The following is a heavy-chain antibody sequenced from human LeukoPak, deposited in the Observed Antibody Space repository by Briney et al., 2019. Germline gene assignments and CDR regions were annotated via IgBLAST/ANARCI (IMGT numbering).Heavy chain of an antibody. D-gene: IGHD3-10*01. J-gene: IGHJ3*01. CDR1: GFTFSCYS. V-gene: IGHV3-48*01. CDR2: ISGSSNTI. CDR3: ARDQRGSGPRGIKDAFDL. Sequence: GPSLRLSSTASGFTFSCYSVNWVRQAPGKGLDRISYISGSSNTIYYADSVKGRFTISRDNAKSSLYLQMNSLRAEDTAVYYCARDQRGSGPRGIKDAFDLWGQGTMVTVSS.